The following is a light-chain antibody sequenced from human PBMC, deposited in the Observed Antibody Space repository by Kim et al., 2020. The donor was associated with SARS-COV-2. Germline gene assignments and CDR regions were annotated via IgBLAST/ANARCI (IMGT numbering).Light chain of an antibody. CDR2: SAS. V-gene: IGKV3-15*01. J-gene: IGKJ2*01. CDR3: QQYNNWPPYT. CDR1: QSISSD. Sequence: ASPGERATLSCRASQSISSDLAWYQQKPGQAPRLLIYSASTRATGIPARFSGSGSGTEFTLTISSLQSEDFAVYYCQQYNNWPPYTFAQGTKLEI.